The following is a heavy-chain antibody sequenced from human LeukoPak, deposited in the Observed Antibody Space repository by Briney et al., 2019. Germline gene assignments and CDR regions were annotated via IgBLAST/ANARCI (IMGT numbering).Heavy chain of an antibody. CDR1: GFTFSTSA. Sequence: GGSLILFSSAAGFTFSTSAKCWLRQAPGKGLEWVSSITSSGGTTYYTDSVRGRFTISRDNSGSTLSLQMNSLRAEDTAIYYCARRAYRTGERLYCFYYWGQGTLVTVSS. D-gene: IGHD5-18*01. CDR3: ARRAYRTGERLYCFYY. V-gene: IGHV3-23*01. J-gene: IGHJ4*02. CDR2: ITSSGGTT.